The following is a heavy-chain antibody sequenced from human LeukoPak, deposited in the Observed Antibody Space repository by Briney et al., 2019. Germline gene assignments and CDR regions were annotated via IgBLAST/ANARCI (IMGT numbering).Heavy chain of an antibody. CDR3: ARDSLGSSYRILFDY. J-gene: IGHJ4*02. D-gene: IGHD3-22*01. CDR1: GFTFSDYY. CDR2: ISSSGSTI. V-gene: IGHV3-11*01. Sequence: PGGSLRLSCAASGFTFSDYYMSWIRQAPGKGLEWVSYISSSGSTIYYADSVKGRFTISRDNAKNSLYLQMNSLRAEDTAVYYCARDSLGSSYRILFDYWGQGTLVTVSS.